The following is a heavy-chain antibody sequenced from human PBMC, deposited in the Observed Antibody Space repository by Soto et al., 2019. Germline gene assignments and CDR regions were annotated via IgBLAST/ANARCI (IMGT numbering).Heavy chain of an antibody. V-gene: IGHV3-21*01. CDR3: ARASSIAARNDFDY. J-gene: IGHJ4*02. D-gene: IGHD6-6*01. CDR2: ISSSSSYI. Sequence: GGSLRLSCAASGFTFSSYSMNWVRQAPGKGLEWVSSISSSSSYIYYEDSVKGRFTISRDNAKNSLYLQMNSLRAEDTAVYYCARASSIAARNDFDYWGQGTLVTVSS. CDR1: GFTFSSYS.